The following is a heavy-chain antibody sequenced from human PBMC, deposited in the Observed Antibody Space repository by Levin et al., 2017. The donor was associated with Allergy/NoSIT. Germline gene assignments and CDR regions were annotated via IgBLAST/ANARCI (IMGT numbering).Heavy chain of an antibody. CDR2: IRSKAYGGTT. V-gene: IGHV3-49*03. Sequence: GGSLRLSCTASGFTFGDYAMSWFRQAPGKGLEWVGFIRSKAYGGTTEYAASVKCSFTISRDDSKSIAYLQMNSLKIEDTAVYYCTREQQLLYGPPRNSVDYWGQGNLVTVAS. CDR3: TREQQLLYGPPRNSVDY. CDR1: GFTFGDYA. D-gene: IGHD2-2*02. J-gene: IGHJ4*02.